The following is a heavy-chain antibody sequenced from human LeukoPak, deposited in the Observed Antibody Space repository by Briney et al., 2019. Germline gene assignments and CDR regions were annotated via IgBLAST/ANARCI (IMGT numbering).Heavy chain of an antibody. Sequence: SQTLSLTCTVSGGSISSGGYYRSWIRQPPGKGLEWIGYIYYSGSTYYNPSLKSRVTISVDTSKNQFSLKLSSVTAADTAVYYCARGWTTGTTPFDAFDIWGQGTMVTVSS. CDR2: IYYSGST. CDR1: GGSISSGGYY. V-gene: IGHV4-30-4*08. J-gene: IGHJ3*02. CDR3: ARGWTTGTTPFDAFDI. D-gene: IGHD1-1*01.